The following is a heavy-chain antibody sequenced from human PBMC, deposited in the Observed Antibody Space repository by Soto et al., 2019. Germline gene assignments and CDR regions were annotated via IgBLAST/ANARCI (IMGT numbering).Heavy chain of an antibody. CDR3: ARDGHYFYGMDV. J-gene: IGHJ6*02. Sequence: SETLSLTCTVSGDSISNSDYHWNWIRQSPGKGLEWIASIDYSGTTYYNPSLKRRTIISTDTSKNLFSQKFTAVTAEDTALYFCARDGHYFYGMDVWGQGTTVTVSS. CDR2: IDYSGTT. CDR1: GDSISNSDYH. V-gene: IGHV4-30-4*01.